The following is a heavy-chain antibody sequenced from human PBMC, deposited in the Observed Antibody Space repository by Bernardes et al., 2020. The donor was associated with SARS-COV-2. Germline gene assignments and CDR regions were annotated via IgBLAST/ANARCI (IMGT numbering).Heavy chain of an antibody. J-gene: IGHJ6*02. CDR1: GYSFTSYW. Sequence: SLKISCKGSGYSFTSYWISWVRQMPGKGLEWMGRIDPSDSYTNYSPSFQGHVTISADKSISTAYLQWSSLKASDTAMYYCASRVDTAYYYYGMDVWGQGTTVTVSS. CDR3: ASRVDTAYYYYGMDV. D-gene: IGHD5-18*01. CDR2: IDPSDSYT. V-gene: IGHV5-10-1*01.